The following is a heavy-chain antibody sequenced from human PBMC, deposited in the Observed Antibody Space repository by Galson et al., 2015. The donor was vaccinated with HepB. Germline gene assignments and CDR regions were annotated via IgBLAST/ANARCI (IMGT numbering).Heavy chain of an antibody. D-gene: IGHD3-3*01. CDR1: GGSFSGYY. V-gene: IGHV4-34*01. Sequence: SETLSLTCAVYGGSFSGYYWSWIRQPPGKGLEWIGEINHSGSTNYNPSLKSRVTISVDTSKNQFSLKLSSVTAADTAVYYCARKIRFSPGGFDPWGQGTLVTVSS. CDR3: ARKIRFSPGGFDP. CDR2: INHSGST. J-gene: IGHJ5*02.